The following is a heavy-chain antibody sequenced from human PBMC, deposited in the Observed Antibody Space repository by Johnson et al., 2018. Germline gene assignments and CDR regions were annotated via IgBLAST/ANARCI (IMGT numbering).Heavy chain of an antibody. J-gene: IGHJ6*02. CDR2: ISNDGKND. Sequence: VQLWEAGGGVVQPGRSLRLSCAASGFTFSNYAINWVRQAPGRGLECVGVISNDGKNDYYRDSVKGPFTISRDNSKNTLYLQMNSLRDEDTVGYYCARDWQMDVWGQGTTVTFSS. CDR3: ARDWQMDV. CDR1: GFTFSNYA. V-gene: IGHV3-30*04.